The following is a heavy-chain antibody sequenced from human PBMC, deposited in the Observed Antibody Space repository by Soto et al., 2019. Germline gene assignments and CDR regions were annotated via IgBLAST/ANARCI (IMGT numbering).Heavy chain of an antibody. CDR1: GFTLSRYS. J-gene: IGHJ4*02. D-gene: IGHD3-22*01. Sequence: GGSLRLSCVASGFTLSRYSMNWVRQAPGKGLEWVSYISRSSSTIYYADSVKGRFTISRDNAENSLYLQMNSLRAEDTAVYYCTRGPVLPRLYYYDSSGYAKTYDYWGQGTLVTVSS. CDR3: TRGPVLPRLYYYDSSGYAKTYDY. CDR2: ISRSSSTI. V-gene: IGHV3-48*01.